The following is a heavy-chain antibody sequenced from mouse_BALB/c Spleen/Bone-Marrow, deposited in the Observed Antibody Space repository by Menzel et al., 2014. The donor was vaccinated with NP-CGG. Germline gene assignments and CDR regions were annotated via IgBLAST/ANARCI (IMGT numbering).Heavy chain of an antibody. CDR3: ARFYYGSSYAMDY. Sequence: QVQLKQSGPELVKPGASVRISCKASGYTFTSYYIHWVKQRPGQGLEWIGWIYPGNVNTKYNEKFKGKATLTADKSSSTAYMQLSSLTSEDSAVYFCARFYYGSSYAMDYWGQGTLVTVSS. J-gene: IGHJ4*01. D-gene: IGHD1-1*01. CDR1: GYTFTSYY. V-gene: IGHV1S56*01. CDR2: IYPGNVNT.